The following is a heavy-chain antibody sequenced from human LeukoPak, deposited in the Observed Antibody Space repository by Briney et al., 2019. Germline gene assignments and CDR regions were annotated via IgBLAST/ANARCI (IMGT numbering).Heavy chain of an antibody. J-gene: IGHJ5*02. CDR1: GFTFSDTW. CDR3: AKRPGYYDSSGYIP. V-gene: IGHV3-74*01. Sequence: GGSLRLSCAASGFTFSDTWMHWVRQAPGEGLVWVSRIRSDGSDTRYAESVKGRFTISRDNAKNTLYLQVNSLRAEDTAVYYCAKRPGYYDSSGYIPWGQGTLVTVSS. CDR2: IRSDGSDT. D-gene: IGHD3-22*01.